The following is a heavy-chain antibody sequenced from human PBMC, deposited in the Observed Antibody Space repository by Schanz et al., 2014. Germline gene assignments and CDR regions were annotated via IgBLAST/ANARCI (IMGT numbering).Heavy chain of an antibody. D-gene: IGHD2-15*01. CDR2: INAANGNT. J-gene: IGHJ5*02. CDR3: ARVRYCSGCRCCHDNRFDP. CDR1: GYSFISHA. V-gene: IGHV1-3*01. Sequence: QVQLVQSGAEVKKPGASVKVSCKASGYSFISHAIHWVRQAPGQRLEWMGWINAANGNTRYSQKFQGRVTITRDTSANTAYMELSSLRSEDTAVYSCARVRYCSGCRCCHDNRFDPWGQGTLVIVSS.